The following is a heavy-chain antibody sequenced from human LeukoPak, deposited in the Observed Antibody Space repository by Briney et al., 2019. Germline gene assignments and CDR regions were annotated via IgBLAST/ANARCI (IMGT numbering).Heavy chain of an antibody. Sequence: SETLSLTCAVYGGSFSGYYWSWIRQPPGKGLEWIGEINHSGSTNYNPSLKSRVTISVDTSKNQFSLKLSSVTAADTAVYYCARGPSGVLRYFDWLPWGGVWFDPWGQGTLVTVSS. J-gene: IGHJ5*02. CDR2: INHSGST. CDR3: ARGPSGVLRYFDWLPWGGVWFDP. D-gene: IGHD3-9*01. CDR1: GGSFSGYY. V-gene: IGHV4-34*01.